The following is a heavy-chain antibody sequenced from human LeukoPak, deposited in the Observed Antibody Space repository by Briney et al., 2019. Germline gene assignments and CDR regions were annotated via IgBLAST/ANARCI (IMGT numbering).Heavy chain of an antibody. V-gene: IGHV3-21*01. CDR2: ISSSGTYI. CDR1: GFTVSSNY. D-gene: IGHD1-26*01. J-gene: IGHJ4*02. CDR3: ARDRGSYRPIDY. Sequence: GGSLRLSCAASGFTVSSNYMSWVRQAPGKGLEWVSSISSSGTYIYYADSVKGRFTISRDNAKNSVYLQMNSLRVEDTAVYYCARDRGSYRPIDYWGQGTLVTVSS.